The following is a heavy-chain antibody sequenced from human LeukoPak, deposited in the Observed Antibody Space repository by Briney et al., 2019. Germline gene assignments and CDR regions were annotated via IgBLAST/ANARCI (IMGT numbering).Heavy chain of an antibody. D-gene: IGHD2-2*01. Sequence: GGSLRLSCAASGFTFSSYKMNWVRQAPGKGLEWVSSISSSSSYIYYADSVKGRFTISRDNAKNSLYLQMNSLRVEDTAVYYCARVQSLLLPDYWGQGRPVTVSS. CDR2: ISSSSSYI. CDR1: GFTFSSYK. V-gene: IGHV3-21*01. J-gene: IGHJ4*02. CDR3: ARVQSLLLPDY.